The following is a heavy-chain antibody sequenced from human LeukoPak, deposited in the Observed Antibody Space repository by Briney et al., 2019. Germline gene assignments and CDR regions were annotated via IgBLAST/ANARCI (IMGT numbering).Heavy chain of an antibody. CDR2: INANSGGT. Sequence: ASVKVSCKASGYTFTGYYMHWVRQAPGQGLEWMGSINANSGGTNYAQKFQDRVTMTRDTSISTAHMELSRLRSDDTAVYYCARDLGYRGGWFDPWGQGTLVTVSS. CDR1: GYTFTGYY. J-gene: IGHJ5*02. D-gene: IGHD1-26*01. V-gene: IGHV1-2*02. CDR3: ARDLGYRGGWFDP.